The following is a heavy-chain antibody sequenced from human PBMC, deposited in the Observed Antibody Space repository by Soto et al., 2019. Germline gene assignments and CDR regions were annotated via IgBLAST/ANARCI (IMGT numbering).Heavy chain of an antibody. V-gene: IGHV4-34*01. Sequence: SETLSLTCAVYGGSFSNYYRNWIRRPPGKGLEWIGEINHSGRTNYNPSLKSRLTISVDTSKNQFSLQLTSVTAADTAVYYCARGIVETTKGHFDYWGHGTLVTVSS. CDR1: GGSFSNYY. D-gene: IGHD1-26*01. CDR3: ARGIVETTKGHFDY. J-gene: IGHJ4*01. CDR2: INHSGRT.